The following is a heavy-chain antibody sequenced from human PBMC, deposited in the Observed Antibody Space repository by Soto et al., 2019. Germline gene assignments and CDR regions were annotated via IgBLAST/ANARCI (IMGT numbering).Heavy chain of an antibody. CDR2: INSDGSST. J-gene: IGHJ6*01. Sequence: PGGSLRLSFAASGFTFSSYWMHWVRQAPGKGLVWVSRINSDGSSTSYADSVKGRFTISRDNAKNTLYLQMNSLRAEDTAVYYCARDAATLGYCSSTSCYRRTMDVWGQGTTVTVSS. CDR1: GFTFSSYW. D-gene: IGHD2-2*01. CDR3: ARDAATLGYCSSTSCYRRTMDV. V-gene: IGHV3-74*01.